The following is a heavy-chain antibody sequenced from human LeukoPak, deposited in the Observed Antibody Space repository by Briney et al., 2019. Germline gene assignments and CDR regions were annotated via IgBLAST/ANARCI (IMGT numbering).Heavy chain of an antibody. D-gene: IGHD6-25*01. V-gene: IGHV4-34*01. J-gene: IGHJ4*02. Sequence: SETLSLTCAVYGGSFSGYYWSWIRQPPGKGLEWIGEINHSGSTNYNPSLKSRVTISVDTSKNQFSLKLSSVTAADTAVYYCARQFSGYYFDYWGQGTLVTVSS. CDR2: INHSGST. CDR1: GGSFSGYY. CDR3: ARQFSGYYFDY.